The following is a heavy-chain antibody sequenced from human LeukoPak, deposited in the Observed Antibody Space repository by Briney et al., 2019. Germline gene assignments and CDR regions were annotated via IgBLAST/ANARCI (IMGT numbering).Heavy chain of an antibody. CDR1: GFTFNSYR. CDR2: IKKDGSGK. CDR3: ARFISLGA. J-gene: IGHJ5*02. D-gene: IGHD3-16*01. V-gene: IGHV3-7*01. Sequence: GGSLRLSCAASGFTFNSYRMSWVRQAPGKGLEWVANIKKDGSGKNYVDSVKGRFTISRDNAKNSLYLQMDSLRAEDTAVYYCARFISLGAWGQGTLVTVSS.